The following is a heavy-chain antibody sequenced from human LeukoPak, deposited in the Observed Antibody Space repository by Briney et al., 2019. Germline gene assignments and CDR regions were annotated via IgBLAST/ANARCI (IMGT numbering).Heavy chain of an antibody. D-gene: IGHD6-13*01. J-gene: IGHJ4*02. CDR2: IYYSGST. CDR1: GGSISSGDYY. Sequence: SQTLSLTCTDSGGSISSGDYYWSWIRQPPGKGLEWIGYIYYSGSTYYNPSLKSRVTISVDTSKNQFSLKLSSVTAADTAVYYCARGFPSSGQQLVPFDYWGQGTLVTVSS. CDR3: ARGFPSSGQQLVPFDY. V-gene: IGHV4-30-4*01.